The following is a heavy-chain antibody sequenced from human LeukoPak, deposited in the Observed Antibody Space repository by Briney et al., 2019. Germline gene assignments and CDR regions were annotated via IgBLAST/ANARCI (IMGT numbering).Heavy chain of an antibody. CDR2: ISAYNGNT. CDR1: GYTFTSYG. V-gene: IGHV1-18*01. CDR3: ARGRGDYNWYFDL. J-gene: IGHJ2*01. Sequence: ASVKVSCKASGYTFTSYGISWVRQAPGQGLEWMGWISAYNGNTNYAQKLQGRVTMTRNTSISTAYMELSSLRSEDTAVYYCARGRGDYNWYFDLWGRGTLVTVSS. D-gene: IGHD4-17*01.